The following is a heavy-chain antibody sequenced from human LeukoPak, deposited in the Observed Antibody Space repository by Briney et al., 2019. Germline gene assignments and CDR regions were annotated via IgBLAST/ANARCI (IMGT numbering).Heavy chain of an antibody. CDR1: GFILSAHY. CDR3: VRGFHSFDV. D-gene: IGHD3-10*01. V-gene: IGHV3-72*01. CDR2: STDKASGYRT. Sequence: GGPWRLSCAPSGFILSAHYMDGFRKVRGKGLKRFGRSTDKASGYRTVYAASVSGRFTVSRDESKNSLYLQMNSLRTEDTALYYCVRGFHSFDVWGQGTLVIVSS. J-gene: IGHJ3*01.